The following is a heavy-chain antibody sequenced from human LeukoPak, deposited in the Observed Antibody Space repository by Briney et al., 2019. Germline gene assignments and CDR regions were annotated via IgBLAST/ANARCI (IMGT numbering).Heavy chain of an antibody. D-gene: IGHD1-26*01. J-gene: IGHJ4*02. V-gene: IGHV4-59*08. CDR2: IFYSGST. Sequence: SETLSLTCTVSGXSISSYYWSWIRRPPGKGLEWIGYIFYSGSTNYNPSLKSRDTISVDTSKNQFSLKLSSVTAADTAVYYCARRSGSYWYFDYWGQGTLVTVSS. CDR3: ARRSGSYWYFDY. CDR1: GXSISSYY.